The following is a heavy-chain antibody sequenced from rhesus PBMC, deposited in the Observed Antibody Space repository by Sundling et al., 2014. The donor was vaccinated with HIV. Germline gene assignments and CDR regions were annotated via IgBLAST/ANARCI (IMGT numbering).Heavy chain of an antibody. CDR2: IVPLTGET. Sequence: QVQLVQSGAEVKKPGASVKVSCKASGFTFHNYAFIWVRQAPGQGLEWMGGIVPLTGETNFAQKFQGRVTITADTSTTTAYMELSSLRSEDTAVYYCARGVNGDLDSWGQGVVVTVSS. V-gene: IGHV1-198*02. CDR1: GFTFHNYA. J-gene: IGHJ6*01. CDR3: ARGVNGDLDS.